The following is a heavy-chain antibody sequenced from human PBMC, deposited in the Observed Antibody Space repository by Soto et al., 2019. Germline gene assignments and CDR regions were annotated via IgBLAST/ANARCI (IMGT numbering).Heavy chain of an antibody. J-gene: IGHJ4*02. CDR1: GGSISSGGYY. CDR3: ARDDGDYAIDY. D-gene: IGHD4-17*01. V-gene: IGHV4-31*03. CDR2: IYYSGST. Sequence: SETLSLTCTVSGGSISSGGYYWSWIRQHPGKGLEWIGYIYYSGSTYYNLSLKSRVTISVDTSKNQFSLKLSSVTAADTAVYYCARDDGDYAIDYWGQGTLVTVSS.